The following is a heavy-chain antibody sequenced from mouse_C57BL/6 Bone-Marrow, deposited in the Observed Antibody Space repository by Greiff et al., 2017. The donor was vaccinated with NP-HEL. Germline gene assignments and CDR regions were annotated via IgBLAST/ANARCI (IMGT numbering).Heavy chain of an antibody. CDR1: FFSLTSYG. V-gene: IGHV2-5*01. D-gene: IGHD1-1*01. J-gene: IGHJ4*01. Sequence: VQLQQSGPGLVPPSPILSLPFPFSFFSLTSYGVHWVLQSPGKGLEWLGVIWRGGSTDYNAAFMSRLSITKDNSKSQVFFKMNSLQADDTAIYYCAKRGCYGSSYGAMDYWGQGTSVTVSS. CDR2: IWRGGST. CDR3: AKRGCYGSSYGAMDY.